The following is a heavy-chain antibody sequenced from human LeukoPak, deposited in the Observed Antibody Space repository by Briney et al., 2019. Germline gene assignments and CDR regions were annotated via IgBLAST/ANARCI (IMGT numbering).Heavy chain of an antibody. D-gene: IGHD3-3*02. CDR2: IKQDGSEK. J-gene: IGHJ4*02. CDR3: ASRAHFWSGPGG. V-gene: IGHV3-7*01. Sequence: GGSLRLSCAASGFTFSTYWMSWVRQAPGKGLEWVANIKQDGSEKCYMDSVKGRFTISRDNAKNSLYLQMNSLRAEDTAVYYCASRAHFWSGPGGWGQGTLVTVSS. CDR1: GFTFSTYW.